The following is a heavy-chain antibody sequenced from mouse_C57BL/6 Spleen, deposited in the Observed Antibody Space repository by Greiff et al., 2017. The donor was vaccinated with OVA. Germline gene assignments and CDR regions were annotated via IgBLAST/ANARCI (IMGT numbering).Heavy chain of an antibody. V-gene: IGHV5-17*01. CDR3: ARPGLGHFDY. Sequence: EVHLVESGGGLVKPGGSLKLSCAASGFTFSDYGMHWVRQAPEKGLEWVAYISSGSSTIYYADTVKGRFTISRDNAKNTLFLQMTSLRSEDTAMYYCARPGLGHFDYWGQGTTLTVSS. J-gene: IGHJ2*01. CDR1: GFTFSDYG. D-gene: IGHD4-1*01. CDR2: ISSGSSTI.